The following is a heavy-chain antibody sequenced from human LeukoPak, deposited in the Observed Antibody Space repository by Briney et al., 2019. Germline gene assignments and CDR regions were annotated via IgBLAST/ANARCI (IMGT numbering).Heavy chain of an antibody. CDR2: IYHSGSI. V-gene: IGHV4-59*12. D-gene: IGHD3-3*01. J-gene: IGHJ4*02. CDR1: GGSISTYY. Sequence: SETLSLTCTVSGGSISTYYWSWIRQPPGKGLEWIGYIYHSGSINYNPSLKSRVTISVDTSKNQFSLKLSSVTAADTAVYYCARDQYDFWSGYSRLGIDYWGQGTLVTVSS. CDR3: ARDQYDFWSGYSRLGIDY.